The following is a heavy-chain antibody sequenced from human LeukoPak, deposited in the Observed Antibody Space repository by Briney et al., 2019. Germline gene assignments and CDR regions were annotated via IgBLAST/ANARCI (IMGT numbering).Heavy chain of an antibody. CDR3: ARGKTSQNIVTRKTYNWFDP. Sequence: GGSLRLSCVASGFTITSYNMNWVRQAPGKGLEWVASITSGSDYIYYADSVKGRFTISRDNAKNSLYLQMKSLRAEDTAVYYCARGKTSQNIVTRKTYNWFDPWGQGTLVTVSS. J-gene: IGHJ5*02. V-gene: IGHV3-21*01. CDR2: ITSGSDYI. D-gene: IGHD2/OR15-2a*01. CDR1: GFTITSYN.